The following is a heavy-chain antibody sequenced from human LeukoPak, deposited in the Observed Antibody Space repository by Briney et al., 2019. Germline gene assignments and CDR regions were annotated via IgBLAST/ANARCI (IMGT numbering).Heavy chain of an antibody. V-gene: IGHV1-2*02. J-gene: IGHJ4*02. Sequence: ASVKVSCKASGYTFTDYYMHWVRQAPGQGLEWMGWINPNSGVTNFAQKFQGRVTMTRDTSINTAYMELSGLRSDDTAVYYCARSSESYDSSGYYSYYFDYWGQGTLVTVSS. CDR2: INPNSGVT. CDR1: GYTFTDYY. D-gene: IGHD3-22*01. CDR3: ARSSESYDSSGYYSYYFDY.